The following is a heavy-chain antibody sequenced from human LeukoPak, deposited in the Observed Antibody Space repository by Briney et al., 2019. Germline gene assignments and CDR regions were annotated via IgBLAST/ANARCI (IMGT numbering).Heavy chain of an antibody. J-gene: IGHJ6*02. D-gene: IGHD3-3*01. CDR2: ISYDGSNK. V-gene: IGHV3-30*18. CDR1: GFTFSSYG. CDR3: AKDYYDFWSGYSFGVYYYYGMDV. Sequence: PGGSLRLSCAASGFTFSSYGMHWVRQAPGKGLEWVAVISYDGSNKYYADSVKGRFTISRDNSKNTLYLQMNSLRAEDTAVYYCAKDYYDFWSGYSFGVYYYYGMDVWGQGTTVTVSS.